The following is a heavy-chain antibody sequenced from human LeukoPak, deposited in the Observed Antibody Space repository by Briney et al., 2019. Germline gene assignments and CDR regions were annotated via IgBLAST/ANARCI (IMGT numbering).Heavy chain of an antibody. D-gene: IGHD5-24*01. J-gene: IGHJ4*02. CDR3: AKDSPVEMATTLDY. CDR1: GFTFSDYY. V-gene: IGHV3-30*18. Sequence: GGSLRLSCAASGFTFSDYYMSWIRQAPGKGLEWVAVISYDGSNKYYADSVKGRFTISRDNSKNTLYLQMNSLRAEDTAVYYCAKDSPVEMATTLDYWGQGTLVTVSS. CDR2: ISYDGSNK.